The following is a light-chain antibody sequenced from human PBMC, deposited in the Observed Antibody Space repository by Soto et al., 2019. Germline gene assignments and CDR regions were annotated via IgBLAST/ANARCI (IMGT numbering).Light chain of an antibody. CDR3: QQYNNWPPWT. Sequence: EILLTQSPGTLSLSPGERATLSCRASRSVSSNLAWYQQTPCQAPRLLIYGASTRATGIPARFSGSGSGTEFTLTISSLQSEDFAVYYCQQYNNWPPWTFGQGTKVDIK. J-gene: IGKJ1*01. V-gene: IGKV3-15*01. CDR2: GAS. CDR1: RSVSSN.